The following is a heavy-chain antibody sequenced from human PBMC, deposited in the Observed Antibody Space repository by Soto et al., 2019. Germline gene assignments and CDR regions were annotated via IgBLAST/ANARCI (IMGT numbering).Heavy chain of an antibody. CDR1: GFTFSSDG. D-gene: IGHD2-8*01. CDR2: ISYDGSNK. Sequence: QVQLVESGGGVVQPGRSLRLSCAASGFTFSSDGMHWVRQAPGKGLEWVAVISYDGSNKYYADSVKGRFTISRDNSKNTLYLQMNSLRAEDTAVYYCATDNGRAFDYWGQGTLVTVSS. V-gene: IGHV3-30*03. J-gene: IGHJ4*02. CDR3: ATDNGRAFDY.